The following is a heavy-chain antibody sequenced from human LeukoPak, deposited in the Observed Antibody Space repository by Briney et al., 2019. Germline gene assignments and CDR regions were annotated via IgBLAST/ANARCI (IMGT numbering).Heavy chain of an antibody. V-gene: IGHV1-2*06. CDR3: ARPGHLWGAAGIYDFDY. Sequence: ASVNVSCKASGYTFTGYYMHWVRQAPGQGLEWMGRINPNSGGTNYAQKFQGRVTMTRDTSISTAYMELSRLRSDDTAVYYCARPGHLWGAAGIYDFDYWGQGTLVTVSS. D-gene: IGHD6-13*01. CDR1: GYTFTGYY. J-gene: IGHJ4*02. CDR2: INPNSGGT.